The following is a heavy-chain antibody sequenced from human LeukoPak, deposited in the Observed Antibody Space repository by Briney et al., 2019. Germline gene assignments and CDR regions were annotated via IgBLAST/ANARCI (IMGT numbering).Heavy chain of an antibody. CDR3: VRNEGLLTMAGFWISAFDL. V-gene: IGHV3-20*04. CDR2: INWNGGST. Sequence: GGSLRLSCATSGFSFDDYGMSWVRQAPGKGLEWVSGINWNGGSTGYADSVKGRITISRDNAKNSLYLQMNTLRAEDTAVYFCVRNEGLLTMAGFWISAFDLWGQGTVVTVSS. D-gene: IGHD3-3*01. CDR1: GFSFDDYG. J-gene: IGHJ3*01.